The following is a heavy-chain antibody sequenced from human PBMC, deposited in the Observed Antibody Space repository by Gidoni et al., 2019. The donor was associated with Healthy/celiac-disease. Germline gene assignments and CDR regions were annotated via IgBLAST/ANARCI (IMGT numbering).Heavy chain of an antibody. CDR2: INAGNGNT. Sequence: LEWMGWINAGNGNTKYSQKFQGRVTITRDTSASTAYMELSSLRSEDTAVYYCARGIAAAGTRDWYFDLWGRGTLVTVSS. V-gene: IGHV1-3*01. D-gene: IGHD6-13*01. J-gene: IGHJ2*01. CDR3: ARGIAAAGTRDWYFDL.